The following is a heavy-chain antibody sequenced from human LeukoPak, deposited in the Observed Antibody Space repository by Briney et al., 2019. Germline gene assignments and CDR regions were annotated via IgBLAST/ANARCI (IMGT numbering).Heavy chain of an antibody. CDR3: ARDILTGYSTNWFDP. D-gene: IGHD3-9*01. CDR2: ISAYNGNT. Sequence: ASVKVSCEASGYTFTSYGISWVRQAPGQGLEWMGWISAYNGNTNYAQKLQGRVTMTTDTSTSTAYMELRSLRSDDTAVYYCARDILTGYSTNWFDPWGQGTLVTVSS. J-gene: IGHJ5*02. CDR1: GYTFTSYG. V-gene: IGHV1-18*04.